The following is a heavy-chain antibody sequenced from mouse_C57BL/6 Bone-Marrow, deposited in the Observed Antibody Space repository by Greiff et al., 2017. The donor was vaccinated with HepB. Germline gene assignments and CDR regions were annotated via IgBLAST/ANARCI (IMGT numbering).Heavy chain of an antibody. D-gene: IGHD2-3*01. CDR3: ARCGYYYFDY. CDR2: IDPSDSYT. Sequence: VQLQQPGAELVRPGTSVKLSCKASGYTFTSYWMHWVKQRPGQGLEWIGVIDPSDSYTNYNQKFKSKATLTVDTSSSTAYMQLSSLTSEDSAVYYCARCGYYYFDYWGQGTTLTVSS. V-gene: IGHV1-59*01. J-gene: IGHJ2*01. CDR1: GYTFTSYW.